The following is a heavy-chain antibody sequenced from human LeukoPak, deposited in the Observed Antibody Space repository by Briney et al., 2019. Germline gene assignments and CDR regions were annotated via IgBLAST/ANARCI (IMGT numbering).Heavy chain of an antibody. J-gene: IGHJ4*02. CDR3: ARGRYCSGGSCYSVYDY. CDR2: INHSGST. V-gene: IGHV4-34*01. Sequence: PSETLSLTCAVYGGSFSGYYWSWIRQPPGKGLEWIGEINHSGSTNYNPSLKSRVTMSVDTSKNQFSLKLSSVTAADTAVYYCARGRYCSGGSCYSVYDYWGQGTLVTVSS. CDR1: GGSFSGYY. D-gene: IGHD2-15*01.